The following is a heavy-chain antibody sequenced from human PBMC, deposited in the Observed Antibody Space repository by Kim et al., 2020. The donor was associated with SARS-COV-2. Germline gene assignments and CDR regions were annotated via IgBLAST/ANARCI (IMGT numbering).Heavy chain of an antibody. D-gene: IGHD1-26*01. V-gene: IGHV4-39*02. Sequence: LKSRVTISVDTSKNQFSLKLSSVTAADTAVYYCARESVGATTPPGAFDIWGQGTMVTVSS. J-gene: IGHJ3*02. CDR3: ARESVGATTPPGAFDI.